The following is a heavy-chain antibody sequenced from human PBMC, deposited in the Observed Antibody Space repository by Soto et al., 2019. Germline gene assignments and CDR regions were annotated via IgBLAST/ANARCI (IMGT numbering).Heavy chain of an antibody. Sequence: EVQLVESGGGLVQPGGSLRLSCAASGFSVSSNYMSWVRQAPGKGLEWVSIIYSGGSTYYADSVKGRFTISRDNSKNTVDLQVNSLRVEDMAIYYCAGSVGGGFDYWGQGSLVTVSS. V-gene: IGHV3-66*01. J-gene: IGHJ4*02. CDR2: IYSGGST. D-gene: IGHD3-16*01. CDR3: AGSVGGGFDY. CDR1: GFSVSSNY.